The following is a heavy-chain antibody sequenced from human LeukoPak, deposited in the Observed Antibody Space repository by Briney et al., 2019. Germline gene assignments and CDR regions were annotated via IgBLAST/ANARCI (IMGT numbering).Heavy chain of an antibody. CDR2: GSDVGGT. CDR3: AQNGQSGFSFDP. Sequence: SETLSLTCTVSGGSISSGDYYWSWIRQPPGKGLEWIGEGSDVGGTKYNPSLKSRVTISADTSKNQFSLKLRSVTAADTAVYYCAQNGQSGFSFDPWGQGTLVTVSS. V-gene: IGHV4-30-4*01. CDR1: GGSISSGDYY. D-gene: IGHD2-8*01. J-gene: IGHJ5*02.